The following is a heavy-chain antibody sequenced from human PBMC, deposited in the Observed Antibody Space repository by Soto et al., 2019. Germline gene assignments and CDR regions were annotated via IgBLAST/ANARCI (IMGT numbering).Heavy chain of an antibody. V-gene: IGHV3-30*18. Sequence: PGGSPRLSCAASGFTFSSYGMHWVRQAPGKGLEWVAVISYDGSNKYYADSVKGRFTISRDNSKNTLYLQMNSLRAEDTAVYYCAKDQGTLVKGIAVAGFVDYWGQGTLVTVSS. D-gene: IGHD6-19*01. CDR1: GFTFSSYG. J-gene: IGHJ4*02. CDR2: ISYDGSNK. CDR3: AKDQGTLVKGIAVAGFVDY.